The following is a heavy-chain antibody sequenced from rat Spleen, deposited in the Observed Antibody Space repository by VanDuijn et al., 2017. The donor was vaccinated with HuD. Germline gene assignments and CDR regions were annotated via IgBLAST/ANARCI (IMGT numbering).Heavy chain of an antibody. CDR3: ARPDYGLPVAC. CDR2: ISYDGSAP. D-gene: IGHD1-6*01. Sequence: EVQLVESGGGLVQPGRSLKLSCAASGFTFSDYNMAWVRQAPKKGLEWVATISYDGSAPYYRDSVKGRFTISRDNAKSTLYLQMDSLRSEDTATYYCARPDYGLPVACWGQGTLVTVSS. V-gene: IGHV5-7*01. CDR1: GFTFSDYN. J-gene: IGHJ3*01.